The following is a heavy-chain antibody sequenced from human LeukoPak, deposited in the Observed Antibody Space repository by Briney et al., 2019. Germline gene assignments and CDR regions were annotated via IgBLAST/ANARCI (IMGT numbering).Heavy chain of an antibody. CDR3: AKADRRYSSGHDAFDI. V-gene: IGHV3-23*01. CDR2: IGGSGGGT. Sequence: GGSLRLSCAASGFTFRNYAMNWVRQAPGKGLEWVSTIGGSGGGTNYADSVKGRFTISRDNSKNTLYLQMNSLRAEDTAVYYCAKADRRYSSGHDAFDIWGQGTMVTVSS. D-gene: IGHD6-19*01. J-gene: IGHJ3*02. CDR1: GFTFRNYA.